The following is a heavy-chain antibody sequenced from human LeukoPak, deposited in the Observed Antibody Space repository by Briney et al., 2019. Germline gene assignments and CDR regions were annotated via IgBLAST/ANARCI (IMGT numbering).Heavy chain of an antibody. CDR2: IYYSGST. D-gene: IGHD6-19*01. J-gene: IGHJ4*02. CDR3: ARERRDGQSSGWYRGRGGHFDY. CDR1: GGSISSYY. Sequence: SETLSLTCTVSGGSISSYYWSWIRQPPGKGLEWIGYIYYSGSTKYNPSLKSRVTISVDTSKNQFTLKLSSVTAADTAVYYCARERRDGQSSGWYRGRGGHFDYWGQGTLVTVSS. V-gene: IGHV4-59*01.